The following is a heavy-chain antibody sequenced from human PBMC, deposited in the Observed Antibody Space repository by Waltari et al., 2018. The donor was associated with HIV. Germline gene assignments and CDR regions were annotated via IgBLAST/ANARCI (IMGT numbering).Heavy chain of an antibody. CDR3: TRASAADLDF. CDR1: GSTLLSYA. V-gene: IGHV3-30-3*01. J-gene: IGHJ4*02. CDR2: ISDDGTNK. Sequence: QMQLVESGGGVVHPGCPLRHSVSAAGSTLLSYAMHWVRQAPGEVLEWLVVISDDGTNKYYADSVKDRFIIYRDNSQNTLYLQMFSLRPEDTAVYYCTRASAADLDFWGQGTLVTVSS. D-gene: IGHD2-2*01.